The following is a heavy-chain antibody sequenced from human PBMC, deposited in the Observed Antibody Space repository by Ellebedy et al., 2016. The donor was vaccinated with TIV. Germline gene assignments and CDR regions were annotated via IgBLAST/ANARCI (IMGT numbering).Heavy chain of an antibody. CDR3: AKQTYYYDSSGYYESD. J-gene: IGHJ4*02. Sequence: GESLKISCKASGYSFTTYWIGWVRQMPGKGLEWMGIIYPGDSDTRYSPSFQGQVTISADKSISTAYLQWSSLKASDTAMYYCAKQTYYYDSSGYYESDWGQGTLVTVSS. CDR2: IYPGDSDT. CDR1: GYSFTTYW. D-gene: IGHD3-22*01. V-gene: IGHV5-51*01.